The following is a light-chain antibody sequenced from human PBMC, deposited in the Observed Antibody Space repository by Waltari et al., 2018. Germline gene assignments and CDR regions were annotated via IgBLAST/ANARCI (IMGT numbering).Light chain of an antibody. CDR1: SSDIGTYNY. J-gene: IGLJ3*02. CDR3: SSYSRITTSVV. CDR2: DVN. Sequence: SALTQPASVSGSPGQSITISCTGTSSDIGTYNYASWYQQHPSKAPNLMIYDVNKRPSGVSYRFAGYKSGHTASLTISGLQAEDEADYYCSSYSRITTSVVFGGGTKLTVL. V-gene: IGLV2-14*01.